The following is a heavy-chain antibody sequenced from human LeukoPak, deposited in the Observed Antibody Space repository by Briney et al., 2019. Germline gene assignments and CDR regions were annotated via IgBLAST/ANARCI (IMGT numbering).Heavy chain of an antibody. CDR3: ARRRTTVRGVMIRSNAFDI. Sequence: SETLSLTCAVSGGSISSSNWWSWVRQPPGKGLEWIGEIYHSGSTNYNPSLKSRVTISVDKSKNQFSLKLSSVTAADTAVYYCARRRTTVRGVMIRSNAFDIWGQGTMVTVSS. V-gene: IGHV4-4*02. D-gene: IGHD3-10*01. CDR1: GGSISSSNW. J-gene: IGHJ3*02. CDR2: IYHSGST.